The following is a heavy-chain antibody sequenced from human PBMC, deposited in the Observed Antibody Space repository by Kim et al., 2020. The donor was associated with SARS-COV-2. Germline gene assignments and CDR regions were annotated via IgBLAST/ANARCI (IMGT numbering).Heavy chain of an antibody. D-gene: IGHD3-10*01. V-gene: IGHV3-48*01. CDR3: ARGRGMSTSGSYYKGIEV. J-gene: IGHJ6*02. Sequence: VKGRYTIARDNAKNSVYVQMNSLRADDTAVYYCARGRGMSTSGSYYKGIEVWGQGTMVTVSS.